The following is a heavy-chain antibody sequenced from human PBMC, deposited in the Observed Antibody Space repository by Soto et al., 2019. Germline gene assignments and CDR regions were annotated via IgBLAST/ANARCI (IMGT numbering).Heavy chain of an antibody. J-gene: IGHJ6*02. CDR1: GFTFSSYE. V-gene: IGHV3-48*03. D-gene: IGHD3-10*01. CDR3: ARDSYGSGSSPDGMDV. Sequence: GGSLRLSCAASGFTFSSYEMNWVRQAPGKGLEWVSYISSSGSTIYYADSVKGRFTISRDNAKNSLYLQMNSLRAEDTAVYHCARDSYGSGSSPDGMDVWGQGTTVTVSS. CDR2: ISSSGSTI.